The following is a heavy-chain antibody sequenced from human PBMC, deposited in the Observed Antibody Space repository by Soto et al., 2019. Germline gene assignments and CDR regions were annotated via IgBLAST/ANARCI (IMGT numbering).Heavy chain of an antibody. Sequence: QVQLVESGGGVVQPGRSLRLSCAASGFTFSSYGMHWVRQAPGKGLEWVAVISYDGSNKYYADSVKGRFTISRDNSKNTLYLQMNSLRAEDTAVYYCAKDRARVAQAFQHWCQGTLVTVSS. V-gene: IGHV3-30*18. CDR1: GFTFSSYG. J-gene: IGHJ1*01. CDR3: AKDRARVAQAFQH. D-gene: IGHD3-3*01. CDR2: ISYDGSNK.